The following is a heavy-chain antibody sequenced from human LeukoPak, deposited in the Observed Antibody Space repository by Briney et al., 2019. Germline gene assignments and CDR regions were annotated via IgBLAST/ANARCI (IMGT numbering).Heavy chain of an antibody. CDR3: AKGRGYSGYDFFGY. CDR1: GFTFSSYA. V-gene: IGHV3-23*01. D-gene: IGHD5-12*01. CDR2: ISASGGST. J-gene: IGHJ4*02. Sequence: GGSLRLSCAASGFTFSSYAMSWVRQAPGKGLEWVSAISASGGSTFYADSVKGRFTISRDNSKNTLYLQMNSLRAEDTALYYCAKGRGYSGYDFFGYWGQGTLVTVSS.